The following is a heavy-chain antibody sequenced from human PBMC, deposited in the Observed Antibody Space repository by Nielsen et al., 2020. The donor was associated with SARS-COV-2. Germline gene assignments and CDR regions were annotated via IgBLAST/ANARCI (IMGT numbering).Heavy chain of an antibody. Sequence: GESLKISCAASGFSFSDYYMSWVRQAPGRGLEWVSYISSSSSYTDYADSVKGRFTISRDNAKNSLYLQMHSLRAEDTAIYYCAREGGYTYGNRFDSWGQGTLVTVSS. D-gene: IGHD5-18*01. V-gene: IGHV3-11*06. J-gene: IGHJ4*02. CDR3: AREGGYTYGNRFDS. CDR2: ISSSSSYT. CDR1: GFSFSDYY.